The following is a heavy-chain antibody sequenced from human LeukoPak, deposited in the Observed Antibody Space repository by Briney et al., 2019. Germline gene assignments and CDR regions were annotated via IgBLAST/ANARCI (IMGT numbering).Heavy chain of an antibody. CDR1: GGSITSFY. CDR3: ARGAGSCDYFDY. Sequence: SETLSLTCTVSGGSITSFYWTWVRQPPGEGLEWIGYFHYSGSPNYNPSLKSRVTISVDTSKNQFSLKLSSVTAADTAVYYCARGAGSCDYFDYWGQGTLVTVSS. D-gene: IGHD2-15*01. J-gene: IGHJ4*02. CDR2: FHYSGSP. V-gene: IGHV4-59*01.